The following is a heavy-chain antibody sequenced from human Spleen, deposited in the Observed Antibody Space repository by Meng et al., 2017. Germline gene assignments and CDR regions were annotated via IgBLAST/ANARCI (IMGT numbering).Heavy chain of an antibody. CDR3: ARGKVSMVRGVLNWFDP. J-gene: IGHJ5*02. V-gene: IGHV1-69*05. Sequence: VQWVLSGAEVKMPGSAVKVHCKSSGGTFSSYAISWVRQAPGQGLEWMGGIIPIFGTANYAQKFQGRVTITTDESTSTAYMELSSLRSEDTAVYYCARGKVSMVRGVLNWFDPWGQGTLVTVSS. CDR1: GGTFSSYA. D-gene: IGHD3-10*01. CDR2: IIPIFGTA.